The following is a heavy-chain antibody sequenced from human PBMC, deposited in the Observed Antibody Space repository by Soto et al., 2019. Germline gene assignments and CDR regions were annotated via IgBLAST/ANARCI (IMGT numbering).Heavy chain of an antibody. CDR2: IIPIFGTA. CDR3: ARDLDGVGGVIGREYYGMDV. J-gene: IGHJ6*02. CDR1: GSTFSSYA. Sequence: SVKVSCKASGSTFSSYAISWVRQAPGQGLEWMGGIIPIFGTANYAQKFQGRVTITADESTSTAYMELSSLRSEDTAVYYCARDLDGVGGVIGREYYGMDVWGQGTTVTVSS. V-gene: IGHV1-69*13. D-gene: IGHD3-16*02.